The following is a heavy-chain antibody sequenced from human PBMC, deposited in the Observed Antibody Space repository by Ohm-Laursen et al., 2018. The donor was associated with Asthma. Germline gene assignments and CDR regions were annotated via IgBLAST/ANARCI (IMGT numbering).Heavy chain of an antibody. CDR3: ARELAVAGITAYYYGMDV. V-gene: IGHV3-30*03. J-gene: IGHJ6*02. D-gene: IGHD6-19*01. Sequence: SLRLSCAASGFTFSSYGMHWVRQAPGKGLEWVAVISYDGSDKYYADSVKGRFTISRDNSKNTLYLQMNSLRAEDTAVYYCARELAVAGITAYYYGMDVWGQGTTVTVSS. CDR2: ISYDGSDK. CDR1: GFTFSSYG.